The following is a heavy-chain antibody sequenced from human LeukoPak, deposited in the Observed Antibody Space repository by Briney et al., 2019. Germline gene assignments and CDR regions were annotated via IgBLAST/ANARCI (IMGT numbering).Heavy chain of an antibody. J-gene: IGHJ6*02. CDR2: IYYSGST. CDR3: ARITMVRGVTSYYYYGMDV. Sequence: SETLSLTCIVSGGSISSYYWSWIRQPPGEGLEWIGYIYYSGSTNYNPSLKSRVTISVDTSKNQFSLKLSSVTAADTAVYYCARITMVRGVTSYYYYGMDVWGQGTTVTVSS. CDR1: GGSISSYY. V-gene: IGHV4-59*08. D-gene: IGHD3-10*01.